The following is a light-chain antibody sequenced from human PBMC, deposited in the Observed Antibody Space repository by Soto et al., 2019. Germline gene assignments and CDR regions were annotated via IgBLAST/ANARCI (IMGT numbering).Light chain of an antibody. Sequence: QAVVTQPPSVSGAPGQRVTIPCTGTTSNIGAGYDVHWYQQVPGTAPKLLIYANNNRPSGVPDRFSGSKSGTSATLAITGLQAEDETDYYCQSYDNSLSGWVFGGGTKLTVL. V-gene: IGLV1-40*01. J-gene: IGLJ3*02. CDR1: TSNIGAGYD. CDR2: ANN. CDR3: QSYDNSLSGWV.